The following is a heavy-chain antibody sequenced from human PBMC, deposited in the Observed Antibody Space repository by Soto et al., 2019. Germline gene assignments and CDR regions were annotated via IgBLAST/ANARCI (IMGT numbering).Heavy chain of an antibody. D-gene: IGHD5-12*01. CDR1: GGSINTFY. CDR2: IFSSGST. V-gene: IGHV4-4*07. J-gene: IGHJ4*02. CDR3: TREGSYSAYNFAHGIQLWSFDF. Sequence: SEALSLTCTVSGGSINTFYWSWVRQPAGKGLEWIGRIFSSGSTSFNPSLESRVAMSVDTSKNHFSLNLSSVTAADMAVYYCTREGSYSAYNFAHGIQLWSFDFWGQGALVTVSS.